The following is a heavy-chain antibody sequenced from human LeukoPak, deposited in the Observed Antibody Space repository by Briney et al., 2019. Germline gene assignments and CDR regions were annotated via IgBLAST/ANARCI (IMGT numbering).Heavy chain of an antibody. Sequence: GASVKVSCKASGGTFSSYAISWVRQAPGQGLEWMGRIIPILGIANYAQKFQGRVMITADKSTSTAYMELSSLRSEDTAVYYCARAGAVAGTYDAFDIWGQGTMVTVSS. CDR3: ARAGAVAGTYDAFDI. CDR2: IIPILGIA. V-gene: IGHV1-69*04. D-gene: IGHD6-19*01. J-gene: IGHJ3*02. CDR1: GGTFSSYA.